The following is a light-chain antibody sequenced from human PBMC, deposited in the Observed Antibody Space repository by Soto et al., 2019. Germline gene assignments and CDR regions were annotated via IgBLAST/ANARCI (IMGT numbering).Light chain of an antibody. Sequence: DIQMTQSPSTLSASVGDRVTITCRASQSISSWLAWYQQKPGKAPKLLIYDASSLESGVPSRFSGSGSGTEFTLTISSLQHDDFATYSCQQYNSYWTFGQGTKVDIK. V-gene: IGKV1-5*01. CDR2: DAS. CDR3: QQYNSYWT. J-gene: IGKJ1*01. CDR1: QSISSW.